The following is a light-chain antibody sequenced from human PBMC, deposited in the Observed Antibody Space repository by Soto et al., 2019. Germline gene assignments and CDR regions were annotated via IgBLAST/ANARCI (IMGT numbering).Light chain of an antibody. CDR3: QQHYTTPPT. Sequence: DIVMTQSPDSMAVSLGERATINCKSSQSVLYSSNNKNYVAWYQQKPGQPPKLLIYWASTRKSGVPDRFSGSGSGTDFTLPISSLQAEDVAVYYCQQHYTTPPTFGPGTKVDIK. J-gene: IGKJ3*01. V-gene: IGKV4-1*01. CDR1: QSVLYSSNNKNY. CDR2: WAS.